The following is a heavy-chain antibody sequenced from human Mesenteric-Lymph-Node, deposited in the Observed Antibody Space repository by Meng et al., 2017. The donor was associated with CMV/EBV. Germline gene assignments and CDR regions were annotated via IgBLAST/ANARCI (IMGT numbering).Heavy chain of an antibody. V-gene: IGHV3-33*06. J-gene: IGHJ5*02. CDR2: IWPDGTKK. CDR1: GFTFGSYE. D-gene: IGHD3-3*01. CDR3: AKQGNGFRWHDH. Sequence: GGSLRLSCAAFGFTFGSYEMDWFRQAPGKGLEWVATIWPDGTKKYYAEGVEGRFTISRDNSKDTVYLQMNSLRAEDTAVYYCAKQGNGFRWHDHWGQGNLVTVSS.